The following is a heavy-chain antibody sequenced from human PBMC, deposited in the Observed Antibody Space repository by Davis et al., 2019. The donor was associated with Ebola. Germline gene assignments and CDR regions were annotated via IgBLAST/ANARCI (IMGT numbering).Heavy chain of an antibody. CDR3: AKGGWGTVLDY. V-gene: IGHV3-23*01. J-gene: IGHJ4*02. Sequence: GESLKISCAASGFTFSSYAMTWVRQAPGKGLEWLSVMSGSGGTTYYADSVKGRFTISRDNSKNTLFLQMNSLRVEDTAVYYCAKGGWGTVLDYWGQGTLVTFSS. CDR2: MSGSGGTT. D-gene: IGHD3-16*01. CDR1: GFTFSSYA.